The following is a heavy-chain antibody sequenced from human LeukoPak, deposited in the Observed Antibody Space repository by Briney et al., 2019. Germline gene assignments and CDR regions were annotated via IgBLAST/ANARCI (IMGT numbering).Heavy chain of an antibody. CDR2: VSSSSTSI. D-gene: IGHD2-2*01. CDR3: ARGPPCSSTSCYVTGAFDF. V-gene: IGHV3-21*01. CDR1: GFSFSIYS. J-gene: IGHJ3*01. Sequence: GGSLRLSCTAPGFSFSIYSMNWVRQAPGKGLEWVSSVSSSSTSIYYADSLKGRFTISRDNAKNSLFLQVNSLRDEDTAVYYCARGPPCSSTSCYVTGAFDFWGQGTMVTVSS.